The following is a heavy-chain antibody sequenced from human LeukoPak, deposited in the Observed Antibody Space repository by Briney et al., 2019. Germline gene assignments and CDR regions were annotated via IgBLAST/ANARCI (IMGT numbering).Heavy chain of an antibody. CDR3: ARRLYSSGWSYWFDP. CDR1: GGSIGGYS. J-gene: IGHJ5*02. CDR2: SSYTGIT. D-gene: IGHD6-19*01. Sequence: PSETLSLTCSVSGGSIGGYSWTWVRQPPGKRLEYIGYSSYTGITYYNPSLMSRVTISVATSKNQFSLKLASVPAADTAVYYCARRLYSSGWSYWFDPWGQGPLVTVSS. V-gene: IGHV4-59*01.